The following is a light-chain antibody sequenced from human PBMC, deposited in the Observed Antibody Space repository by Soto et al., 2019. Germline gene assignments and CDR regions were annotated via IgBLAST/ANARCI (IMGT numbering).Light chain of an antibody. J-gene: IGKJ1*01. CDR3: KQFAGSLGT. Sequence: DIVLTQSPGTLSFSPGERATLSCRASQSVSSTHLAWYQQKPGQAPRLLIYGASTRATGIPDRFSGSGSGTELTPTISRLEPEDFAVYCCKQFAGSLGTFGPWTKVDIX. V-gene: IGKV3-20*01. CDR1: QSVSSTH. CDR2: GAS.